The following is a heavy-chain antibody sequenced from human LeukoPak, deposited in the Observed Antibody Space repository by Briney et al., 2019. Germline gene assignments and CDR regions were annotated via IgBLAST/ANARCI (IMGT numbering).Heavy chain of an antibody. V-gene: IGHV3-30*18. J-gene: IGHJ4*02. D-gene: IGHD1-26*01. Sequence: PGGSLRLSCAASGFTFSSYGMHWVRQAPGKGLEWVALISFDGSKQYYADSVKGRLTISRDNSKNTLYLQMNSLRAEDTAVYYCAKPPEVGATVGYFDYWGQGTLVTVSS. CDR1: GFTFSSYG. CDR2: ISFDGSKQ. CDR3: AKPPEVGATVGYFDY.